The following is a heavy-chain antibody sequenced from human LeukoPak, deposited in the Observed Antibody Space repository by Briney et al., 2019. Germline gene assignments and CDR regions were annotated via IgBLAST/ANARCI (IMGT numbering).Heavy chain of an antibody. CDR2: FYYSENT. CDR1: GGSISSGDYY. V-gene: IGHV4-30-4*01. D-gene: IGHD3-9*01. J-gene: IGHJ5*02. Sequence: SQTLSLTCTVSGGSISSGDYYWSWIRQPPGKGLDGIGFFYYSENTYYNPSLKGRVTISVDTSKKQFSLKLTSVTAADTAVYYCARGLSYDLLNEGDWFDPWGQGTLVTVSS. CDR3: ARGLSYDLLNEGDWFDP.